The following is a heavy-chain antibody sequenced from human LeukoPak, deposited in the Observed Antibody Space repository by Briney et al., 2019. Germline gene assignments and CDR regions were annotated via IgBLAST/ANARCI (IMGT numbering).Heavy chain of an antibody. Sequence: GGSLRLSCAACGFTFSSYDMHWVRQATGKGLEWVSAIGTAGDTYYPGSVKGQFTISRDNAQNSLFLQMNSLRADDTAVYYCARRFGAARDDYMDVWGKGTTVTVSS. J-gene: IGHJ6*03. CDR2: IGTAGDT. CDR3: ARRFGAARDDYMDV. CDR1: GFTFSSYD. D-gene: IGHD3-16*01. V-gene: IGHV3-13*03.